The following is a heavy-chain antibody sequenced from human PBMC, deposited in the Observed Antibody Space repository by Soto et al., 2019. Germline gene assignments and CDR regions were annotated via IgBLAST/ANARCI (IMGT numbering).Heavy chain of an antibody. J-gene: IGHJ4*02. CDR3: AKEMYPRTVLDSSSPWGDY. CDR1: GLSLSDYG. D-gene: IGHD6-6*01. Sequence: GFLRLSCAGSGLSLSDYGMHWVRQAPGKGLEWVAVMSYAGTYKYYADSVKGRFTISRDLSGNTLFLQMNRLRLEDTAVYFCAKEMYPRTVLDSSSPWGDYWGQGTLVTVSS. CDR2: MSYAGTYK. V-gene: IGHV3-30*18.